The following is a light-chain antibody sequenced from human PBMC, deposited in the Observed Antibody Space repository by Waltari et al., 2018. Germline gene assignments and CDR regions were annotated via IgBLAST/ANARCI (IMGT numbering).Light chain of an antibody. V-gene: IGLV1-40*01. CDR2: GNS. CDR3: QSYDSSLSGV. Sequence: WYQQPPAAPPKPLIYGNSSRPSGLPDRFSGSNSGTSASLAITGHQAEDEADYYCQSYDSSLSGVFGGGTKLAVL. J-gene: IGLJ2*01.